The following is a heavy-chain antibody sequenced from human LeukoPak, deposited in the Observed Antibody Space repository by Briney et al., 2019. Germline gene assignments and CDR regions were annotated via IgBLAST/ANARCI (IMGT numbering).Heavy chain of an antibody. CDR1: GGTFSSYA. V-gene: IGHV1-69*05. CDR3: ARDCNKASSLGVCVGFDP. CDR2: IIPIFGTA. J-gene: IGHJ5*02. Sequence: ASVKVSCKASGGTFSSYAISWVRQAPGQGLEWMGGIIPIFGTANYAQKFQGRVTITTDESTSTAYMELSSLRSEDTAVYYCARDCNKASSLGVCVGFDPWGQGTLVTVSS. D-gene: IGHD2/OR15-2a*01.